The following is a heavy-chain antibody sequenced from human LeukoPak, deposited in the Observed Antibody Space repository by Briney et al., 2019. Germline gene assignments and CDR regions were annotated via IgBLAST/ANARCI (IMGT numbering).Heavy chain of an antibody. V-gene: IGHV3-48*01. CDR2: ITSSSSTI. Sequence: RGSLRLSCAASGFTFSSYRMKWVRQAPGKGLEWVSYITSSSSTIYYAGSVKGRCIISRENAKNSLYLLMSSLRAEDTAVYYCARDGITIFGVASAFDYWGQGTLVTVSS. J-gene: IGHJ4*02. CDR3: ARDGITIFGVASAFDY. D-gene: IGHD3-3*01. CDR1: GFTFSSYR.